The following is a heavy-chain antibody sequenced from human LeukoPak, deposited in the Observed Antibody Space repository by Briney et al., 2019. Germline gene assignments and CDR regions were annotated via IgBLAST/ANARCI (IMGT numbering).Heavy chain of an antibody. CDR2: IYTSGST. V-gene: IGHV4-4*07. CDR1: GGSISSYY. Sequence: SETLSLTCTVSGGSISSYYWSWIRQPAGKGLEWIGRIYTSGSTNYNPSLKSRVTISVDTSKNQFSLKLSSVTAADTAVYYCARDTISLIDYYDSSGYYDYWGQGTLVTVSS. J-gene: IGHJ4*02. CDR3: ARDTISLIDYYDSSGYYDY. D-gene: IGHD3-22*01.